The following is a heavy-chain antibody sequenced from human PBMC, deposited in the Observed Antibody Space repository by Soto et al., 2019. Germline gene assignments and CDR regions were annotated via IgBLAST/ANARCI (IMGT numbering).Heavy chain of an antibody. D-gene: IGHD3-3*01. V-gene: IGHV3-11*01. CDR1: GFTFSDYY. J-gene: IGHJ5*02. CDR3: ANGRFLEWLLPDNWFDP. CDR2: ISSSSSSI. Sequence: PGGSLRLSCAASGFTFSDYYMSWIRQTPGKGLEWISYISSSSSSIYYADSVRGRFTISRDNAKNSLFLQMNTLRAEDTAVYYCANGRFLEWLLPDNWFDPWGQGTLVTVSS.